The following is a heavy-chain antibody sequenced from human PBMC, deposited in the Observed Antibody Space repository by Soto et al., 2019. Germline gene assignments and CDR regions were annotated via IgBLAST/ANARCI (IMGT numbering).Heavy chain of an antibody. Sequence: PSATLSLTCAPSRHSTRDPCWTWIRQSPGTGLDCLGYIHHTGRTHYNPSLESRVTISIDTSKNQFSLKLTSVTAADTAVYYCVRGWNVPGWLDPWGQG. D-gene: IGHD3-10*02. CDR3: VRGWNVPGWLDP. CDR1: RHSTRDPC. J-gene: IGHJ5*02. CDR2: IHHTGRT. V-gene: IGHV4-59*11.